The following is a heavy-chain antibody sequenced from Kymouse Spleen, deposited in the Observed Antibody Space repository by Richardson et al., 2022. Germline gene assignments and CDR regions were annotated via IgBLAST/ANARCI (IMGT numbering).Heavy chain of an antibody. CDR3: AKDEEQQLDYYYYGMDV. J-gene: IGHJ6*02. Sequence: QVQLVESGGGVVQPGRSLRLSCAASGFTFSSYGMHWVRQAPGKGLEWVAVISYDGSNKYYADSVKGRFTISRDNSKNTLYLQMNSLRAEDTAVYYCAKDEEQQLDYYYYGMDVWGQGTTVTVSS. CDR1: GFTFSSYG. D-gene: IGHD6-13*01. CDR2: ISYDGSNK. V-gene: IGHV3-30*18.